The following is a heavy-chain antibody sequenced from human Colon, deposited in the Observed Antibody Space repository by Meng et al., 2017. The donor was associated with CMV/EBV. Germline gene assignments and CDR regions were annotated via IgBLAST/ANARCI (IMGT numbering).Heavy chain of an antibody. CDR3: ARGEDKLLLWYGETHFMTSFDL. CDR2: VQNGGTT. V-gene: IGHV4-59*01. J-gene: IGHJ5*02. D-gene: IGHD3-10*01. CDR1: GDSIKKYY. Sequence: SETLSLTCTLSGDSIKKYYWSWIRQPPGKGLEWLGYVQNGGTTNYNPSLRNRVSFSVDTSKNQFSLNLNSVTTADTAVYYCARGEDKLLLWYGETHFMTSFDLWGQGSLVTVSS.